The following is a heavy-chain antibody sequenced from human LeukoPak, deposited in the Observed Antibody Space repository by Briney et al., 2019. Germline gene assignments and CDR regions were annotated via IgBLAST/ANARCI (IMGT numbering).Heavy chain of an antibody. CDR3: ARATYDYVWGSYRRAYYFDY. D-gene: IGHD3-16*02. CDR1: GYTFTSYD. V-gene: IGHV1-8*01. Sequence: ASVKVSFKSSGYTFTSYDINGVRQPTGQGLEWMGWRNSNSGNTGYAQKFQGRVTMTSNTSISTAYMELSSLRSEDTAVYYCARATYDYVWGSYRRAYYFDYWGQGTLVTVSS. J-gene: IGHJ4*02. CDR2: RNSNSGNT.